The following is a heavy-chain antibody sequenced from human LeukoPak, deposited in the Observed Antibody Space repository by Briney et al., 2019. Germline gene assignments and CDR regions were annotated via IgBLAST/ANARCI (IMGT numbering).Heavy chain of an antibody. CDR2: IYYSGST. J-gene: IGHJ4*02. Sequence: PSETLSLTCTVSGGSISSSSYYWGWIRQPPGKGLEWIGSIYYSGSTYYNPSPKSRVTMSVDTSKNQFSLRLSSVNVADTAVYYCARDILATSIAAPYYWGQGTLVTVSS. D-gene: IGHD6-13*01. V-gene: IGHV4-39*07. CDR1: GGSISSSSYY. CDR3: ARDILATSIAAPYY.